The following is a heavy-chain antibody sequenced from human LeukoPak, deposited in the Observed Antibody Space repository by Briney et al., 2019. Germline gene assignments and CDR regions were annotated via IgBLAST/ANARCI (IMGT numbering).Heavy chain of an antibody. CDR2: ISYDGGHK. D-gene: IGHD2-15*01. V-gene: IGHV3-30*18. CDR3: AKNGRGYYYYYMDV. J-gene: IGHJ6*03. Sequence: GGSLRLSCAASGFTFSSYGMHWVRQAPGKGLEWVALISYDGGHKYYADSVQGRFTISRDNSKNTLYLQMDSLRAEDTAVYYYAKNGRGYYYYYMDVWGKGTTVTVSS. CDR1: GFTFSSYG.